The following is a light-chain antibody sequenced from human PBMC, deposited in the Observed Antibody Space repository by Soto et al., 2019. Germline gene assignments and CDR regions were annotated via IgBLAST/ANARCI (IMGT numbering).Light chain of an antibody. CDR3: QQSFNSPLWT. Sequence: DIQMTQSPSSLSASVGDEVTITCRASHTIMTYLNWYQQKPGKAPNLLIYDASSLQSGVPSRFSGSGSGTDFTLTISSLQPEDFATYYCQQSFNSPLWTFGQGTKVDIK. CDR2: DAS. CDR1: HTIMTY. J-gene: IGKJ1*01. V-gene: IGKV1-39*01.